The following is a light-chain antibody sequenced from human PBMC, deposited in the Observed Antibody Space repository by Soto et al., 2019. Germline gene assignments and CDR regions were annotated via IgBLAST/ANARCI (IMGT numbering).Light chain of an antibody. Sequence: ETVMTQPPVTLSVSPGDTATLSCRASQRVSSHLAWYQQKPGQAPRLLIYAASTRATGIPVRFSGSGSETEFTLTIRSLQSEDSALYYCRQYNNWPWTFGQGTKVDIK. CDR3: RQYNNWPWT. J-gene: IGKJ1*01. CDR2: AAS. CDR1: QRVSSH. V-gene: IGKV3-15*01.